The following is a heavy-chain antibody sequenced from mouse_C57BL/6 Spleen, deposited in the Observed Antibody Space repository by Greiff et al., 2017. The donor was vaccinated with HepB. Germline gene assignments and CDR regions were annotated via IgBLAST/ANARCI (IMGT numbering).Heavy chain of an antibody. J-gene: IGHJ4*01. Sequence: QVQLQQPGAELVKPGASVKMSCKASGYTFTSYWITWVKQRPGQGLEWIGDIYPGSGSTNYNEKFKSKATLTVDTSSSTAYMQLSSLTSADSAVYYCARSDGYVYYAMDYWGQGTSVTVSS. D-gene: IGHD2-2*01. CDR2: IYPGSGST. CDR1: GYTFTSYW. CDR3: ARSDGYVYYAMDY. V-gene: IGHV1-55*01.